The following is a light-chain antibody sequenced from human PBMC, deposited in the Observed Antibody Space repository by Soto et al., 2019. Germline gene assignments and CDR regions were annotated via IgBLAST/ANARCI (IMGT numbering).Light chain of an antibody. CDR3: CSYAGSGTLL. CDR2: EGS. Sequence: QSVLTQPASVSGSPGQSITMSCTGTSSDVGNYNLVSWYQQHPGKAPKLMIYEGSKRPSGVSNRFSGSKSGNTASLTISGLQAEDEADYYCCSYAGSGTLLFGGGTKLTVL. J-gene: IGLJ2*01. V-gene: IGLV2-23*01. CDR1: SSDVGNYNL.